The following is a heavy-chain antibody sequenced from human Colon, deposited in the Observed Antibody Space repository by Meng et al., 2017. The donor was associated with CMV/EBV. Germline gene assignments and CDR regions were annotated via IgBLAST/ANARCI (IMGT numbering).Heavy chain of an antibody. V-gene: IGHV3-23*01. CDR2: ISSSDGRT. Sequence: GESLKISCAASGFTFGTYVMSWVRQAPGKGPEWVSAISSSDGRTSYADSVRGRFTISRDNSKNTPYLQRNSLRAEDKAVYYCAKAGEYQLIIEGNWFDYWGQGTLVTVSS. D-gene: IGHD2-2*01. CDR1: GFTFGTYV. CDR3: AKAGEYQLIIEGNWFDY. J-gene: IGHJ5*01.